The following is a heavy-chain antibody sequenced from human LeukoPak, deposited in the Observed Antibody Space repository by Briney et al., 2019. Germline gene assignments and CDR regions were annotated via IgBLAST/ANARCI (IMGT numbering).Heavy chain of an antibody. CDR3: ARSYVWGSYRYAESPIDY. Sequence: GGSLRLSCAASGFTVITNDMTWVRQAPGKGLEWVSVLYSDGNTKYADSVQGRFTISRDNSKNTLYLEMNSLSPDDTAVYYCARSYVWGSYRYAESPIDYWGQGTLVTVSS. D-gene: IGHD3-16*02. V-gene: IGHV3-53*01. CDR1: GFTVITND. J-gene: IGHJ4*02. CDR2: LYSDGNT.